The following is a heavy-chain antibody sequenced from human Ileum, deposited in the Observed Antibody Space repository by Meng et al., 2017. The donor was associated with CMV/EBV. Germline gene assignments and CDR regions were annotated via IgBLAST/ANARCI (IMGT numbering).Heavy chain of an antibody. CDR2: INHSGTS. J-gene: IGHJ5*02. V-gene: IGHV4-34*01. D-gene: IGHD3-3*01. CDR3: ARGGDDLWSGRNWFDP. Sequence: YGGSFSGYYWNWIRQPPGKGLEWIGEINHSGTSNYNPSLKSRVTISIDPSKNHLSLKLSSVTAADTAVYYCARGGDDLWSGRNWFDPWGQGSLVTVSS. CDR1: GGSFSGYY.